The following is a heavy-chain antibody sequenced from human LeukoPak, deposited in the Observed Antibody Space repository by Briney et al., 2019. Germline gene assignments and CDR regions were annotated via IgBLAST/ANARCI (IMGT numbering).Heavy chain of an antibody. CDR3: AREQSGTRGWYTVDY. V-gene: IGHV3-23*01. D-gene: IGHD6-19*01. CDR2: IRPDGDRT. J-gene: IGHJ4*02. Sequence: GVSVRLSCAASGFTFSTYAITWVRQGPGKGLEWVSAIRPDGDRTYYANSVRGRFTISRDNSKDTVYLQINGLRVEDTAVYYCAREQSGTRGWYTVDYWGQGTLVTVSS. CDR1: GFTFSTYA.